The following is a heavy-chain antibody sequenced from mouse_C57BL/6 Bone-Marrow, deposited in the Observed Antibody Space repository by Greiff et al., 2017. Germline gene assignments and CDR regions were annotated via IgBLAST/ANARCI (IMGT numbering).Heavy chain of an antibody. CDR1: GYAFSSYW. D-gene: IGHD2-4*01. CDR3: ARRGGGMSTTGVYYAMDY. CDR2: IYPGDGDT. Sequence: QVTLKESGAELVKPGASVKISCKASGYAFSSYWMNWVKQRPGKGLEWIGQIYPGDGDTNYNGKFKGKATLTADKSSSTAYMQLRSLTSEDSAVYFCARRGGGMSTTGVYYAMDYWGQGTSVTVSS. V-gene: IGHV1-80*01. J-gene: IGHJ4*01.